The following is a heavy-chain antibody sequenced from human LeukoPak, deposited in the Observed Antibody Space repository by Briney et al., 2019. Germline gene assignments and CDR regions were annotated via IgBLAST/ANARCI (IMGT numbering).Heavy chain of an antibody. Sequence: GASLQISCKGSGSSFTSYWIGWVRQLPGKGLEWMGIIYPGDSDTRYSPSFQGQVTISADKSINTAYLQWSGLQASDNAIYFCARSQGLYGAADYWGQGTLV. D-gene: IGHD2-2*02. CDR2: IYPGDSDT. V-gene: IGHV5-51*01. CDR1: GSSFTSYW. J-gene: IGHJ4*02. CDR3: ARSQGLYGAADY.